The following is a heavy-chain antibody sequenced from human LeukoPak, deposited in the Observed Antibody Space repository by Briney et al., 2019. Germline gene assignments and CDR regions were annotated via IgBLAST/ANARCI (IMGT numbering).Heavy chain of an antibody. Sequence: SQTLSLTCTVSGGSINSEDHYWHWIRQPPGKGLEWIGYIYYSGTTYYHPSLKSLVTISIDTSKNQFSLKLSSVTAADTAVYYCARRGIVVVPAVTPSHTYYYYMDVWGKGTTVTVSS. CDR2: IYYSGTT. V-gene: IGHV4-30-4*08. J-gene: IGHJ6*03. CDR3: ARRGIVVVPAVTPSHTYYYYMDV. CDR1: GGSINSEDHY. D-gene: IGHD2-2*02.